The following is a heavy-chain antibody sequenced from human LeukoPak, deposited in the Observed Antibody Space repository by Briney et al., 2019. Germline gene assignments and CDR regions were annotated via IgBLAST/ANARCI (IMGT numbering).Heavy chain of an antibody. J-gene: IGHJ4*02. V-gene: IGHV3-7*01. Sequence: GGSLRLSCAASGFTFSDYYMSWIRQAPGKGLEWVANIKQDGSEKFYVDSVRGRFTISRDNAKNSLYLQMNSLRDDDTAIYYCARDKLSRPLGYWGQGTLVTVSS. CDR2: IKQDGSEK. CDR3: ARDKLSRPLGY. CDR1: GFTFSDYY. D-gene: IGHD6-6*01.